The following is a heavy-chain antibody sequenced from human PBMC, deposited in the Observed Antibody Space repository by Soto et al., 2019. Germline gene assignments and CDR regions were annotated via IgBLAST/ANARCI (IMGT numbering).Heavy chain of an antibody. J-gene: IGHJ4*02. Sequence: QVQLVQSGAEEKKPGASVKVSCKASGYTFTSYAMHWVRQAPGQRLEWMGWINAGNGNTKYSQKFPGRVTITRDTSASTAYMELSSLRSEDTAVYYCARGFVDSSGYFYYWGQGTLVTVSS. CDR1: GYTFTSYA. CDR2: INAGNGNT. D-gene: IGHD3-22*01. CDR3: ARGFVDSSGYFYY. V-gene: IGHV1-3*05.